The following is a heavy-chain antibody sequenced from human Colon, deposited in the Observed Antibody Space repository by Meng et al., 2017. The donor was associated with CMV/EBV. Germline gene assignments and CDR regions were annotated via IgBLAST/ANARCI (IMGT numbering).Heavy chain of an antibody. J-gene: IGHJ4*02. CDR1: GFPLSDYY. CDR3: VRDSATPDY. Sequence: GGSLRLSCSASGFPLSDYYIMWIRQAPGKGLEWVSYINGAGSIIYYADSVKGRFTISRDNANNSVYLQMNSLRADDTAVYYCVRDSATPDYWGQGTLVTVSS. CDR2: INGAGSII. V-gene: IGHV3-11*01.